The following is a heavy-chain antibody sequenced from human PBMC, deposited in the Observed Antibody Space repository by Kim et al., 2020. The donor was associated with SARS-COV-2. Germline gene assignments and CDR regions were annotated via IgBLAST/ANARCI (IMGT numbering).Heavy chain of an antibody. CDR1: GYTFTTSW. CDR2: IYPGDSGT. Sequence: GESLKISCKGSGYTFTTSWIAWVRQMPGKGQEYMGIIYPGDSGTRYNQSFEGQVTISDDKSISTVFLHWGSLKASDTAMYYCARSYGDQAFDVWGQGT. V-gene: IGHV5-51*01. J-gene: IGHJ3*01. D-gene: IGHD4-17*01. CDR3: ARSYGDQAFDV.